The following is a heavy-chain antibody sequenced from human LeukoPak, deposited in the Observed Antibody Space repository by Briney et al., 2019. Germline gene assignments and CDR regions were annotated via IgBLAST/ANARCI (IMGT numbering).Heavy chain of an antibody. J-gene: IGHJ4*02. Sequence: GGSLRLSCAASGFTFSSYAMSWVRQAPGKGLEWVSAISGSGGTTYYADSVKGRFTISRDNSKNTLYLQMNSLRAEDTAVYYCARRMGATPSHQADYWGQGTLVTVSS. CDR3: ARRMGATPSHQADY. D-gene: IGHD1-26*01. V-gene: IGHV3-23*01. CDR2: ISGSGGTT. CDR1: GFTFSSYA.